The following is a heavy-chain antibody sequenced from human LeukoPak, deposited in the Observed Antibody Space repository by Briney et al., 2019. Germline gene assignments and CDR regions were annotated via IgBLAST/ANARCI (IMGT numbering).Heavy chain of an antibody. V-gene: IGHV1-2*02. Sequence: ASVKISCKASGYTFTGYYMHWVRQAPGQGLEWMGWINPNSGGTNYAQKFQGRVTMTRDTSISTAYMELSRLRSDDTAVYYCARRYDILTGYPIEYFDYWGQGTLVTGSS. CDR1: GYTFTGYY. D-gene: IGHD3-9*01. J-gene: IGHJ4*02. CDR3: ARRYDILTGYPIEYFDY. CDR2: INPNSGGT.